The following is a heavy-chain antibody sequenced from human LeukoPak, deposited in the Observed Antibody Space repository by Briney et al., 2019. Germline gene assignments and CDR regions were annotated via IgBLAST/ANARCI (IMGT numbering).Heavy chain of an antibody. Sequence: PGGSLTLSCAASGFAFDDFAMHWVRQTPGKGWEWVAGTNSNGLTIDYADPVKGRFTISRDNAKNSLFLEMNPLRPEDTAIYYWAKEGKMAGAWFTHSRSRAFENWGQGTLVIVSA. V-gene: IGHV3-9*01. CDR3: AKEGKMAGAWFTHSRSRAFEN. D-gene: IGHD5-24*01. CDR2: TNSNGLTI. J-gene: IGHJ4*02. CDR1: GFAFDDFA.